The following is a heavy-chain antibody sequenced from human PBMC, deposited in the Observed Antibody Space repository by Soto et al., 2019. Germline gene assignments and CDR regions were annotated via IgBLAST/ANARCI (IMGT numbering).Heavy chain of an antibody. CDR3: AKEGRFLEWFPRRLGG. CDR1: GYTFTELS. Sequence: ASVKVSCKVSGYTFTELSMRWVRQAPGKGLEWMGCIDAEDGETIYAQKFQGRVTMTEDTSTDTAYMELSSLRSEDTAVYYCAKEGRFLEWFPRRLGGWGQGTKVTVSS. CDR2: IDAEDGET. D-gene: IGHD3-3*01. J-gene: IGHJ6*02. V-gene: IGHV1-24*01.